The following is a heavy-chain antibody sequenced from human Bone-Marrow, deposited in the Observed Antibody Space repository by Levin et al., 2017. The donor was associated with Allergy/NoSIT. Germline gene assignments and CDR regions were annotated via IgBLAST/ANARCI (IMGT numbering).Heavy chain of an antibody. J-gene: IGHJ4*02. Sequence: KSGESLKISCAVSGFTFSSAWMNWVRQAPGKGLEWVARIKTKSDDETTDYAAPVKGRFFISRDDSKNMVYLQMNGLKTEDTADYYCTTDRTTVFGVVIFHAGEYWGQGTPVTVSS. CDR2: IKTKSDDETT. CDR3: TTDRTTVFGVVIFHAGEY. CDR1: GFTFSSAW. V-gene: IGHV3-15*01. D-gene: IGHD3-3*01.